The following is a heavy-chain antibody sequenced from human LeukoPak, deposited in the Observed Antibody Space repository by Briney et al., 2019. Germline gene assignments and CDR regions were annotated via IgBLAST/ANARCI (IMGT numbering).Heavy chain of an antibody. CDR2: INPNDGDT. Sequence: ASVKVSCKASGYTFTDYYMHWVRQAPGQGFEWMGWINPNDGDTNYAQKFQGRVSMTRDTSISTAHMEVSRLRSDDTAVYYCARSNFLYCSSSTCLFDFWGQGTLVTVSS. CDR1: GYTFTDYY. CDR3: ARSNFLYCSSSTCLFDF. D-gene: IGHD2-2*01. J-gene: IGHJ4*02. V-gene: IGHV1-2*02.